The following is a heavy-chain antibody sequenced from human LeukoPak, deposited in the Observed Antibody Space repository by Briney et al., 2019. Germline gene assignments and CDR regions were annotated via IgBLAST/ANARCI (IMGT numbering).Heavy chain of an antibody. CDR3: ARAHSSGWLVYYYYYGMDV. CDR2: ISYDGSNK. Sequence: GRSLRLSCAASGFTFSSYAMHWVRQAPGKGLEWVAVISYDGSNKNYADSVKGRFTISRDNSKNTLYLQMNSLRAEDTAVYYCARAHSSGWLVYYYYYGMDVWGKGTTVTVSS. D-gene: IGHD6-19*01. J-gene: IGHJ6*04. CDR1: GFTFSSYA. V-gene: IGHV3-30*04.